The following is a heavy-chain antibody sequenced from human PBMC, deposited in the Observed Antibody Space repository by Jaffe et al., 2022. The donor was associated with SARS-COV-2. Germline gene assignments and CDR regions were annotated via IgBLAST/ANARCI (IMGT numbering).Heavy chain of an antibody. CDR2: INHSGST. D-gene: IGHD6-13*01. V-gene: IGHV4-34*01. Sequence: QVQLQQWGAGLLKPSETLSLTCAVYGGSFSGYYWSWIRQPPGKGLEWIGEINHSGSTNYNPSLKSRVTISVDTSKNQFSLKLSSVTAADTAVYYCARTVKGPAAGTTNPNWFDPWGQGTLVTVSS. J-gene: IGHJ5*02. CDR3: ARTVKGPAAGTTNPNWFDP. CDR1: GGSFSGYY.